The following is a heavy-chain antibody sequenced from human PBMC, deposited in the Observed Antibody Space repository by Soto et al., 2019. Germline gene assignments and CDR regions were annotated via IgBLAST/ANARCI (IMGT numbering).Heavy chain of an antibody. CDR1: GFTFSSYA. V-gene: IGHV3-23*01. Sequence: GGSLRLSCAASGFTFSSYAMSWVRQAPGKGLEWVSAISGSGGSTYYADSVKGRFTISRDNSKNTLYLQRNSLRAEDTAVYYCAKLRDIVVVTAPIDYWGQGTLVTVSS. CDR3: AKLRDIVVVTAPIDY. CDR2: ISGSGGST. J-gene: IGHJ4*02. D-gene: IGHD2-21*02.